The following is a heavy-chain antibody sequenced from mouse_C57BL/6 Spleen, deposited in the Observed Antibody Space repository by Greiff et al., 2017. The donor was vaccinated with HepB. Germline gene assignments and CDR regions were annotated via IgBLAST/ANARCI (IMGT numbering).Heavy chain of an antibody. CDR2: ISDGGSYT. CDR1: GFTFSSYA. Sequence: EVKLVESGGGLVKPGGSLKLSCAASGFTFSSYAMSWVRQTPEKRLEWVATISDGGSYTYYPDNVKGRFTISRDNAKNNLYLQMSHLKSEDTAMYYCARDYDDDEGFAYWGQGTLVTVSA. CDR3: ARDYDDDEGFAY. V-gene: IGHV5-4*01. D-gene: IGHD2-4*01. J-gene: IGHJ3*01.